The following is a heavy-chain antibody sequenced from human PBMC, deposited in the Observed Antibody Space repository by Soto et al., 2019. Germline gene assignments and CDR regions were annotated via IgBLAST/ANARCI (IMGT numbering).Heavy chain of an antibody. CDR1: GGSISSGGYS. J-gene: IGHJ4*02. V-gene: IGHV4-61*08. D-gene: IGHD2-15*01. CDR3: ARRYGGSIDY. CDR2: IYYSGST. Sequence: SETLSLTCTVSGGSISSGGYSWSWIRQPPGKGREWIGYIYYSGSTNYNPSLKSRVTISVDTSKNQFSLKLSSVTAADTAVYYCARRYGGSIDYWGQGTLVTVSS.